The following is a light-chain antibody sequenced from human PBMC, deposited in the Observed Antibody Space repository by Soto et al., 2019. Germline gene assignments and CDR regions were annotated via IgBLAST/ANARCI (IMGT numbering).Light chain of an antibody. V-gene: IGKV1-9*01. CDR2: AAS. CDR1: QGITSY. J-gene: IGKJ1*01. CDR3: QQSYSMPWT. Sequence: DIQLTQSPYFLSASVGDSVTSTCRASQGITSYLAWYQQKPGKAPRLLIYAASTLPSGVPARFSGSGSGTDFTLTISSLQPEDFANYYCQQSYSMPWTFGQGTKVDI.